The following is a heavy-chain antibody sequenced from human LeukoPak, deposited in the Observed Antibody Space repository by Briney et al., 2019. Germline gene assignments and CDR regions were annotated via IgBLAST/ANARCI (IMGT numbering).Heavy chain of an antibody. CDR2: IIPIFGTA. V-gene: IGHV1-69*01. CDR3: ASGYYYGSGSSDY. Sequence: SVKVSCKASGGTFSSYAISWVRQAPGQGLEWMGGIIPIFGTASYAQKFQGRVTITADESTSTAYMELSSLRSEDTAVYYCASGYYYGSGSSDYWGQGTLVTVSS. CDR1: GGTFSSYA. J-gene: IGHJ4*02. D-gene: IGHD3-10*01.